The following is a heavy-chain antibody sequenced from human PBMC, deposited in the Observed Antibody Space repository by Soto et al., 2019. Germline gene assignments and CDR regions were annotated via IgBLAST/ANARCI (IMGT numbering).Heavy chain of an antibody. CDR2: IYYSGST. Sequence: QVQLQESGPGLVKPSQTLSLTCTVSGGSISSGGYYWSWIRQHPGKGLEWIGYIYYSGSTYYNPSLKSRVTVSVDTSKNQVSLKLSAVTAADTTVYYCAREGVVAAARGRYYYYGMDVWGQGTTVTVSS. D-gene: IGHD2-2*01. CDR1: GGSISSGGYY. J-gene: IGHJ6*02. CDR3: AREGVVAAARGRYYYYGMDV. V-gene: IGHV4-31*03.